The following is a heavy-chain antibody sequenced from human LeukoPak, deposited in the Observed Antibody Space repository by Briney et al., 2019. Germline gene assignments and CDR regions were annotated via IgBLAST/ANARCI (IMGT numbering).Heavy chain of an antibody. CDR1: AYTLTGYY. V-gene: IGHV1-2*02. CDR2: INPNSGGT. J-gene: IGHJ4*02. CDR3: AAHTAMAAY. D-gene: IGHD5-18*01. Sequence: ASVTVSCKASAYTLTGYYMHWVRQPPGQGSEWMGWINPNSGGTNNAQKFKGRVTMTRDTSISTAYMRLSRLGSDDTAVYSCAAHTAMAAYWGQGTLVTVSS.